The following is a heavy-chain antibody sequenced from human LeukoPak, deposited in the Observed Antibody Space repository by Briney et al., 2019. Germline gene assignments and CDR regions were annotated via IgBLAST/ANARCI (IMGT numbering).Heavy chain of an antibody. J-gene: IGHJ4*02. CDR2: IYYSGST. Sequence: PSETLSLTCTVSGGSISSSSYYWGWIRQPPGKGLEWIGSIYYSGSTYYNPSLKSRVTISVDTSKNQFSLKLSSVTAADTAVYYCARHVLGRWLQLSPTPYYFDYWGQGTLVTVSS. D-gene: IGHD5-12*01. CDR3: ARHVLGRWLQLSPTPYYFDY. CDR1: GGSISSSSYY. V-gene: IGHV4-39*01.